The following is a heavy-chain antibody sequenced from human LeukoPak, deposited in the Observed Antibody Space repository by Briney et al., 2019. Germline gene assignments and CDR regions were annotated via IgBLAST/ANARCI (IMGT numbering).Heavy chain of an antibody. Sequence: SETLSLTCTVSGGSISSGGYYWSWIRQHPGKGLEWIGYIYYSGSTYHNPSLKSRVTISVDTSKNQSSLKLSSVTAADTAVYCCARDGAYSSSWYSYNWFDPWGQGTLVAVSS. D-gene: IGHD6-13*01. CDR3: ARDGAYSSSWYSYNWFDP. CDR2: IYYSGST. J-gene: IGHJ5*02. V-gene: IGHV4-31*03. CDR1: GGSISSGGYY.